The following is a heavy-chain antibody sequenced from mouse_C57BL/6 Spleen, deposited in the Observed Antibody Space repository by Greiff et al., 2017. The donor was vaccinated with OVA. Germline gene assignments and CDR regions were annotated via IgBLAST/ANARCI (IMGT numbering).Heavy chain of an antibody. CDR1: GYTFTSYW. J-gene: IGHJ2*01. V-gene: IGHV1-50*01. CDR3: ARFDDSDY. Sequence: QVQLQQPGAELVKPGASVKLSCKASGYTFTSYWMQWVKQRPGQGLEWIGEIDPSDSYTNYNQKFKGKATLTVDTSSSTAYMQLSSLTSEDSAVYYCARFDDSDYWGQGTTLTVSS. CDR2: IDPSDSYT. D-gene: IGHD2-4*01.